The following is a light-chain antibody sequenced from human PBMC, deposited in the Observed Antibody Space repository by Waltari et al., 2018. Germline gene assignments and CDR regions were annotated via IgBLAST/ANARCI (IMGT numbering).Light chain of an antibody. J-gene: IGKJ3*01. Sequence: EIVLTQSPTTLSLSPGERATLSCRASQSVNSKLAWYQYKPGQAPRLLIYGASSRTTGFQDRFSGSGSGTDFTLTIISLEPEDFAVYYCQQYNTWPLTFGPGTILDI. CDR3: QQYNTWPLT. V-gene: IGKV3-15*01. CDR2: GAS. CDR1: QSVNSK.